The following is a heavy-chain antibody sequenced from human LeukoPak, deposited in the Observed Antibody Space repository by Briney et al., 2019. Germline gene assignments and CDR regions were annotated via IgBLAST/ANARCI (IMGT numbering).Heavy chain of an antibody. CDR1: GFTFSSYG. Sequence: PGDSLRLSCAASGFTFSSYGMPWVHQATGQRLEWVAVIWYDGSNKYYADSVKARFTISRDNSKNTLYLQMNSLRAEDTAVYYCASGDVPAATYYYYYGMDVWGKGTTVTVSS. CDR2: IWYDGSNK. J-gene: IGHJ6*04. V-gene: IGHV3-33*01. D-gene: IGHD2-2*01. CDR3: ASGDVPAATYYYYYGMDV.